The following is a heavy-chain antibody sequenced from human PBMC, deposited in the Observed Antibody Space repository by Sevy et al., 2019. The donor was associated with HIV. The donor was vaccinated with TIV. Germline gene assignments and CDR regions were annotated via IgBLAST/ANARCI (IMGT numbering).Heavy chain of an antibody. CDR3: AKTVQYSDCYGGSGYSVNYFDY. J-gene: IGHJ4*02. CDR1: GFTFSSYA. V-gene: IGHV3-23*01. D-gene: IGHD2-15*01. CDR2: ISGSGGST. Sequence: GGSLRLSCAASGFTFSSYAMSWVRQAPGKGLEWVSAISGSGGSTDYADSVKGRFTISRDNSKNTLYLQMNSLRAEDTAVYYCAKTVQYSDCYGGSGYSVNYFDYWGQGTLVTVSS.